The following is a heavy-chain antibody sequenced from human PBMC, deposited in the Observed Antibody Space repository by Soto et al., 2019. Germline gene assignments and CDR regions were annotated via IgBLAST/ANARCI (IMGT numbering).Heavy chain of an antibody. CDR2: IKSKTDGGTT. D-gene: IGHD3-3*01. J-gene: IGHJ4*02. Sequence: PGESLKISCAASGFTFSNAWMSWVRQAPGKGLEWVGRIKSKTDGGTTDYAAPVKGRFTISRDDSKNTLYLQMNSLKTEDTAVYYCTTKRITIFGVVILPHYWGQGTLVTVSS. CDR3: TTKRITIFGVVILPHY. CDR1: GFTFSNAW. V-gene: IGHV3-15*01.